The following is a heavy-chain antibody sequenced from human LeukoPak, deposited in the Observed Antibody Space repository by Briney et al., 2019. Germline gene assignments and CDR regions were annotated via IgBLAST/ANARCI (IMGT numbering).Heavy chain of an antibody. V-gene: IGHV3-23*01. Sequence: GGSLRLSCAASGFTFSSYSMNWVRQAPGKGLEWVSAISGSGGSTYYADSVKGRFTISRHNSKNTLYLQMNSLRAEDTAVYYCARLPRAYYYYGMDVWGQGTTVTVSS. CDR2: ISGSGGST. D-gene: IGHD2-15*01. CDR3: ARLPRAYYYYGMDV. J-gene: IGHJ6*02. CDR1: GFTFSSYS.